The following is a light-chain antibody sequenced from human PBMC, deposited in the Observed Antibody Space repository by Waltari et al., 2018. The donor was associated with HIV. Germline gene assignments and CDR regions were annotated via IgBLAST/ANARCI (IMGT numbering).Light chain of an antibody. CDR3: VTWDTSLSVLV. CDR1: SSHFGKDD. J-gene: IGLJ2*01. Sequence: QSVLTQPPSVSAAPGQTVTISCSGSSSHFGKDDVSWYQQLPGSAPQLLIYDDNKRPSGIPDRFSGSKSGTSATLGIAGLHTGDEANYYCVTWDTSLSVLVFGGGTKLTVL. V-gene: IGLV1-51*01. CDR2: DDN.